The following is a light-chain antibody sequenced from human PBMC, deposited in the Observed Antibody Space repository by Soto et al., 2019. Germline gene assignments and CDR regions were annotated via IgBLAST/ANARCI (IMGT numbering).Light chain of an antibody. J-gene: IGLJ3*02. CDR2: STN. CDR3: AAWDDSLNGPV. CDR1: SSSIGNNT. V-gene: IGLV1-44*01. Sequence: QSVLTQPPSASGTPGQRVTISCSGSSSSIGNNTVNWYQQFPETAPRLLIYSTNQRPSGVPDRFSGSKSGTSASLAISGLQSEDEADYYCAAWDDSLNGPVFGGGTKVTVL.